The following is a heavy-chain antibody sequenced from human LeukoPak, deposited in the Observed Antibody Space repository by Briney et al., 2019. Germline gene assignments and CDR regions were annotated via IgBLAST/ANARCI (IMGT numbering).Heavy chain of an antibody. V-gene: IGHV1-2*02. Sequence: GASVKVSCKVSGYTFIAYYMLWVRQAPGQGPEWMGWINPNSGDTKYAQMFQGRVTMARDTSISTAYMELSRLRSDDTAVYYCSRLPMIRGIIGYHFGMDVWGQGTTVTVSS. CDR3: SRLPMIRGIIGYHFGMDV. J-gene: IGHJ6*02. D-gene: IGHD3-10*01. CDR1: GYTFIAYY. CDR2: INPNSGDT.